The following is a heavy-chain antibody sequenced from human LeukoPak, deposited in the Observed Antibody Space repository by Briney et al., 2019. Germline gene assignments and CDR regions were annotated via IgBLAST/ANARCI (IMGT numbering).Heavy chain of an antibody. V-gene: IGHV3-30*18. CDR3: AKDQRAIAATPDY. Sequence: GGSLRLSCAASGFTFSSYGMHWVRQAPGKGLEWVSVISYDGSNKYYADSVKGRFTTSRDNSKNTLYLQMNSLRAEDTAVYYSAKDQRAIAATPDYWGRGTLVTVSS. CDR1: GFTFSSYG. CDR2: ISYDGSNK. D-gene: IGHD2-15*01. J-gene: IGHJ4*02.